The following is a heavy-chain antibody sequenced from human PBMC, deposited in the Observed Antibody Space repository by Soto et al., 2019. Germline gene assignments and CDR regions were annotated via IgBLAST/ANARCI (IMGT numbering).Heavy chain of an antibody. CDR3: AKDGIYTIPLPLNYYYYYMDV. D-gene: IGHD3-3*01. J-gene: IGHJ6*03. V-gene: IGHV3-23*01. CDR1: GFTFSSYA. Sequence: GGSLRLSCAASGFTFSSYAMSWVRQAPGKGLEWVSAISGSGGSTYYADSVKGRFTISRDNSKNTLYLQMNSLRAEDTAVYYCAKDGIYTIPLPLNYYYYYMDVWGKGTTVTVSS. CDR2: ISGSGGST.